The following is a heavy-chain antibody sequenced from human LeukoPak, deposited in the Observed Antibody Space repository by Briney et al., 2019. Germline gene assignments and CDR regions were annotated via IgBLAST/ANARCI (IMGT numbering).Heavy chain of an antibody. CDR2: INPNSGGT. V-gene: IGHV1-2*02. D-gene: IGHD2-21*02. CDR1: GYTFTGYY. CDR3: ARVCGGDCYDAFDI. Sequence: GASVKVSCKASGYTFTGYYMHWVRQAPGQGLEWMGWINPNSGGTNYAQKFQGGVTMTRDTSIGTAYMELSRLRSDDTAVYYCARVCGGDCYDAFDIWGQGTMVTVSS. J-gene: IGHJ3*02.